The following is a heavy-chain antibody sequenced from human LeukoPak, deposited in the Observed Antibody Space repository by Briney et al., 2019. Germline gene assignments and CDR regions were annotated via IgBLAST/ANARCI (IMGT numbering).Heavy chain of an antibody. CDR2: ISSDSNYI. CDR3: ARDLRVGSAAGTGGHDAAFDI. D-gene: IGHD6-13*01. Sequence: TPGGSLRLSCAASGFTFSSYSMNWVRQTPGKGLEWVSSISSDSNYIYYADSWKGRFTISRDNAQNSLYLQMNSLRAEDTAVYYCARDLRVGSAAGTGGHDAAFDIWGQGTMVTVSS. CDR1: GFTFSSYS. V-gene: IGHV3-21*01. J-gene: IGHJ3*02.